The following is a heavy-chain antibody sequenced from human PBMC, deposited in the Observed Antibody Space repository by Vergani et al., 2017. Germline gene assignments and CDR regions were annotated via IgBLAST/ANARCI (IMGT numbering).Heavy chain of an antibody. Sequence: QLQLQESGSGLVKPSQTLSLTCAVPGGSISSGGYSWSWIRQPPGKGLEWIGYIYHSGSTYYNPSLKSRVTISVDRSKNQFSLKLSSVTAADTAVYYCARGAPDCSSTSCYGSYYYYYYMDVWGKGTTVTVSS. CDR1: GGSISSGGYS. CDR3: ARGAPDCSSTSCYGSYYYYYYMDV. J-gene: IGHJ6*03. CDR2: IYHSGST. V-gene: IGHV4-30-2*01. D-gene: IGHD2-2*01.